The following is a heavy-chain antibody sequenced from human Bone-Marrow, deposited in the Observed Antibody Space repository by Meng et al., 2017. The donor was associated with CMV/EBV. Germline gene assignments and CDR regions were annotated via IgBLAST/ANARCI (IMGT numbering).Heavy chain of an antibody. J-gene: IGHJ3*02. Sequence: SVKVSCKASGDTFSRYAISWVRQAPGQGLEWMGGIIPILGIASYAQKFQGRVTITADKSTSTAYMELSSLRSEDTAVYYCAREGEGGLPAANTFDIWGQGTMVTVSS. CDR1: GDTFSRYA. CDR2: IIPILGIA. CDR3: AREGEGGLPAANTFDI. D-gene: IGHD2-2*01. V-gene: IGHV1-69*10.